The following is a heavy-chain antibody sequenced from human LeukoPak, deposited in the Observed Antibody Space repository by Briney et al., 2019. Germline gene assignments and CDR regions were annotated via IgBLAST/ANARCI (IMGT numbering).Heavy chain of an antibody. V-gene: IGHV1-69*13. CDR3: ARGLASYGSSWYRWFDP. CDR1: GGTFSSYA. CDR2: IIPIFGTA. J-gene: IGHJ5*02. Sequence: GASVKVSCKASGGTFSSYAISWVRQAPGQGLEWMGGIIPIFGTANYAQKFQGRVTITADEFTSTAYMELSSLRSEDTAVYYCARGLASYGSSWYRWFDPWGQGTLVTVSS. D-gene: IGHD6-13*01.